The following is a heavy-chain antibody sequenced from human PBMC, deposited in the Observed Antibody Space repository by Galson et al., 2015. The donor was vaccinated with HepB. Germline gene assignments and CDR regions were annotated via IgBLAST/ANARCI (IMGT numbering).Heavy chain of an antibody. J-gene: IGHJ2*01. CDR3: ARDKRAKYSSGWNLLYWYFDL. V-gene: IGHV4-4*07. Sequence: ETLSLTCTVSGGSISSYYWSWIRQPAGKGLEWIGRIYTSGSTNYNPSLKSRVTMSVDPSKNQFPLKLSSVTAADTAVYYCARDKRAKYSSGWNLLYWYFDLWGRGTLVTVSS. CDR2: IYTSGST. CDR1: GGSISSYY. D-gene: IGHD6-19*01.